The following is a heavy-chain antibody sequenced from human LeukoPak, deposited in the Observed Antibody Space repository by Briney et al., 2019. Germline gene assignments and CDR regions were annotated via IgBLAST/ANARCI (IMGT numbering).Heavy chain of an antibody. CDR1: GFTFSSHE. V-gene: IGHV3-48*03. J-gene: IGHJ4*02. CDR2: ISGSGDTM. D-gene: IGHD6-19*01. CDR3: ARGAVAGTPPVDY. Sequence: PGGSLRLSCAASGFTFSSHEMNWVRQAPGQGLEWLSYISGSGDTMYYADSVRGRFTISRDNAKNSLYLQMNSLRTEDSALYSCARGAVAGTPPVDYWGPGTLVTVSS.